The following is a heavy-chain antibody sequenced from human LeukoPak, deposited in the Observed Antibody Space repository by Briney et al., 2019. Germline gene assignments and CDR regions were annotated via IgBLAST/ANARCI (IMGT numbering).Heavy chain of an antibody. CDR3: ARLRALSGHRGAFDI. J-gene: IGHJ3*02. CDR2: VYYTGNA. Sequence: PSETRSLTCAVSGDSISNHIYYWDWIRQTPGKGLEWIGAVYYTGNAYYNPSLKSRVTISVDTSDNRFSLHLSSVNAADTAIYYCARLRALSGHRGAFDIWGQGTLVTVSS. CDR1: GDSISNHIYY. V-gene: IGHV4-39*01. D-gene: IGHD5/OR15-5a*01.